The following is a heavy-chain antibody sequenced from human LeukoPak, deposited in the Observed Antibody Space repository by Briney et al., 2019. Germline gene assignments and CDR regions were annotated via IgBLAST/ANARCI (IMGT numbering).Heavy chain of an antibody. J-gene: IGHJ4*02. CDR2: ISDTGSTV. CDR1: GFTFYSYS. V-gene: IGHV3-48*02. CDR3: ARGHHVHWFELGEY. Sequence: QPGGSLRLSCVASGFTFYSYSMKWVRQAPGKGLEWVSYISDTGSTVFYADSVKGRFTISRDNARNSLSLQMNSLRDEDTAVYYCARGHHVHWFELGEYWGQGTPVTVSS. D-gene: IGHD3-9*01.